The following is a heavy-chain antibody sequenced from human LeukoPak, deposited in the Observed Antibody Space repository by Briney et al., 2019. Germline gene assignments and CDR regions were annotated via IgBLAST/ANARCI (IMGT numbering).Heavy chain of an antibody. CDR2: IKQDGSEK. D-gene: IGHD3-16*02. J-gene: IGHJ6*03. CDR3: AKDLGFTFGGVIPHHYMDV. CDR1: GFTFSSYW. Sequence: GGSLRLSCAASGFTFSSYWMSWVRQAPGKGLEWVANIKQDGSEKYYVDSVKGRFTISRDNAKNSLYLQMNSLRAEDTAVYYCAKDLGFTFGGVIPHHYMDVWGKGTTVTISS. V-gene: IGHV3-7*03.